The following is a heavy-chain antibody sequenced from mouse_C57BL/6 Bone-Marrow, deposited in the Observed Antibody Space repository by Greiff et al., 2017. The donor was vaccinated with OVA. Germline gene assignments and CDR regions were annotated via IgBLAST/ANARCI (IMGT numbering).Heavy chain of an antibody. Sequence: QVQLQQSGAELVKPGASVKVSCKASGYTFTSYWMHWVKQRPGQGLEWIGRIHPSDSDTNYNQKFKGKATLTVDKSSSTAYMQLSSLTSEDSAVYYCATYDGYYDWYFDVWGTGTTVTVSS. J-gene: IGHJ1*03. V-gene: IGHV1-74*01. CDR3: ATYDGYYDWYFDV. CDR1: GYTFTSYW. CDR2: IHPSDSDT. D-gene: IGHD2-3*01.